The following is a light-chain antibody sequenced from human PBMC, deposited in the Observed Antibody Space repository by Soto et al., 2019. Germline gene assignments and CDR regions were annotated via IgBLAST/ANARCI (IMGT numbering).Light chain of an antibody. V-gene: IGKV1-9*01. J-gene: IGKJ1*01. CDR1: QGISSY. Sequence: IQLTQSPYFLSASVGDRVTITCRASQGISSYLAWYQQKPGKAPKLLIYAASTLQSGVPSRFSGSGSGTEFTLTISSLQPEDFATYYCQHYNSYSEAFGQGTKVDIK. CDR2: AAS. CDR3: QHYNSYSEA.